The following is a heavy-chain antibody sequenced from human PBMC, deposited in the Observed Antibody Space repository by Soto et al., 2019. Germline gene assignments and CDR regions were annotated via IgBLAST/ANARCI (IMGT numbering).Heavy chain of an antibody. CDR1: GFTFRSYA. J-gene: IGHJ6*02. D-gene: IGHD3-3*01. Sequence: LSLSCSASGFTFRSYAMSWVRQAPGKGLEWVSAISGSGGSTYYADSVKGRFTISRDNSKNTLYLQMNSLRAEDTAVYYCASGYYTQYYYYGMDVWGQGTTVTVSS. CDR3: ASGYYTQYYYYGMDV. V-gene: IGHV3-23*01. CDR2: ISGSGGST.